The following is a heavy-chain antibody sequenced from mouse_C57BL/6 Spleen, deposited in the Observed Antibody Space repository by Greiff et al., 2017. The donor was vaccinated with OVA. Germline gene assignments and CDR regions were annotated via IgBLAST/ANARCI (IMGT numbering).Heavy chain of an antibody. D-gene: IGHD3-2*02. CDR1: GYTFTDYY. CDR3: ARKGSSGLYYYAMDY. J-gene: IGHJ4*01. V-gene: IGHV1-26*01. Sequence: VQLQQSGPELVKPGASVKISCKASGYTFTDYYMNWVKQSHGKSLEWIGDINPNNGGTSYNQKFKGKATLTVDKSSSTAYMELRSLTSEDSAVYYCARKGSSGLYYYAMDYWGQGTSVTVSS. CDR2: INPNNGGT.